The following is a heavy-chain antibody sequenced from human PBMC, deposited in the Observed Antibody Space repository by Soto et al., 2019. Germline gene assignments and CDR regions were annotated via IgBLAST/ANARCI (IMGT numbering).Heavy chain of an antibody. V-gene: IGHV2-5*02. Sequence: GSGPTLVNPTQTLTLTCTFSGFSLSTSGVGVGWIRQPPGKALEWLALIYWDDDKRYSPSLKSRLTITKDTSKNQVVLTMTNMDPVDTATYYCAHRTGSYPVVAPYYFDYWGQGTLVTVSS. CDR1: GFSLSTSGVG. CDR3: AHRTGSYPVVAPYYFDY. CDR2: IYWDDDK. D-gene: IGHD3-16*01. J-gene: IGHJ4*02.